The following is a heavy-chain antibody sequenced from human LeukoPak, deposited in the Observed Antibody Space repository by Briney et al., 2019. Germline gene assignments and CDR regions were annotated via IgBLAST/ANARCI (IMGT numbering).Heavy chain of an antibody. D-gene: IGHD2-21*01. CDR2: ITNTPNYI. V-gene: IGHV3-21*01. CDR1: GFILNTYT. CDR3: WRYSPYDTSI. Sequence: GGSLRLSCAASGFILNTYTITWVRQAPGKGLEWVSSITNTPNYIYYADSVKGRFTISRDNANNSLYLQMDSLRAEDTAVYYCWRYSPYDTSIWGQGTLVTVSS. J-gene: IGHJ4*02.